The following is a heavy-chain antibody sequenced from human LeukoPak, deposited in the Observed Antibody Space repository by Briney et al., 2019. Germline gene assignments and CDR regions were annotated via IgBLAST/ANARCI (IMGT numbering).Heavy chain of an antibody. CDR3: ARVSDISVAAYFDY. J-gene: IGHJ4*02. CDR2: INWNGGST. D-gene: IGHD6-19*01. CDR1: GFTLSSYE. V-gene: IGHV3-20*04. Sequence: PGGSLRLSCTVSGFTLSSYEMSWIRQAPGKGLEWVSTINWNGGSTGYADSVKGRFTISRDNAKNSLYLQMNSLRAQDTALYYCARVSDISVAAYFDYWGQGTLVTVSS.